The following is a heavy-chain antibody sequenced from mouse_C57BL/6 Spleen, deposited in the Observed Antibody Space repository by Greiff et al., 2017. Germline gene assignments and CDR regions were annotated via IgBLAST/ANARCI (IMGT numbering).Heavy chain of an antibody. CDR3: ARDGGDYDYSWFAY. CDR2: IYPRSGNT. J-gene: IGHJ3*01. V-gene: IGHV1-81*01. CDR1: GYTFTSYG. D-gene: IGHD2-4*01. Sequence: VQLQQSGAELARPGASVKLSCKASGYTFTSYGISWVKQRTGQGLEWIGEIYPRSGNTYYNEKFKGKATLTADKSSSTAYMELRSLTSEDSAVYFCARDGGDYDYSWFAYWGQGTLVTVSA.